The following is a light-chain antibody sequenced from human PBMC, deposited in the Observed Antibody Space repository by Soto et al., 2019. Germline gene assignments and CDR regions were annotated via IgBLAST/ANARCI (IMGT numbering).Light chain of an antibody. J-gene: IGLJ2*01. Sequence: QSALTQPASVSGSPGQSITISCTGTSSDVGGYNYVSWYQQRPGKAPKLMIYEVSNRPSGVSNRFSGSKSGNTASLTISGLQAEDEADYYCSSYTSSSTLAVFGGGTKLTVL. CDR1: SSDVGGYNY. CDR2: EVS. V-gene: IGLV2-14*01. CDR3: SSYTSSSTLAV.